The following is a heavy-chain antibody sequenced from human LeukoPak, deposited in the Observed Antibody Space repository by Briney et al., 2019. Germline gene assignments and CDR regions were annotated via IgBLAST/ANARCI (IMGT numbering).Heavy chain of an antibody. V-gene: IGHV1-8*01. J-gene: IGHJ4*02. CDR3: ARGEMATTSFDY. Sequence: ASVKVSCKASGYTFTSYDINWVRQATGQGLEWMGWMNPNSGNTGYAQKFQDRVTMTRNTSISTAYMELSSLRSEDTAVYYCARGEMATTSFDYWGQGTLVTVSS. D-gene: IGHD5-24*01. CDR2: MNPNSGNT. CDR1: GYTFTSYD.